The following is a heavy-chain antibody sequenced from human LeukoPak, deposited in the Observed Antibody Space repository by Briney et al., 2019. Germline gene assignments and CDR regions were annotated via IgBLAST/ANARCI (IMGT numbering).Heavy chain of an antibody. D-gene: IGHD2-15*01. Sequence: ASVKVPXKASGYTFTNYGISWVRQAPGQGLEWMGWVSAYADNTKYVQKLQGRVTMTTDTSTSTAYMELRSLISDDTAVYYCARDCIGCHGFDYWGQGTLVTVSS. CDR2: VSAYADNT. J-gene: IGHJ4*02. CDR1: GYTFTNYG. V-gene: IGHV1-18*01. CDR3: ARDCIGCHGFDY.